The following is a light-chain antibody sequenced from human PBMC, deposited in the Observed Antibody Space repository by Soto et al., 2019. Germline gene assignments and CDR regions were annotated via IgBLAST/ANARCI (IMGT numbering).Light chain of an antibody. J-gene: IGKJ3*01. CDR1: EGIRNY. V-gene: IGKV1-27*01. CDR2: GAS. CDR3: QRYNVAPFT. Sequence: DIQMTQSPSPLSASVGDRVTITCRASEGIRNYLAWYQQKPGKPPKLLIYGASTLQSGVPSRFSATGSGTDFTLTISGLQPDDAATYSCQRYNVAPFTFGPGTKVDL.